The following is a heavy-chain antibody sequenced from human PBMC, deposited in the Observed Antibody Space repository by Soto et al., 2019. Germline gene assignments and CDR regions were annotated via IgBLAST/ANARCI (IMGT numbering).Heavy chain of an antibody. CDR1: GFTFSSYA. CDR3: AKDHLNYGSGSYYNRDYYYYYYMDV. CDR2: ISGSGGST. Sequence: GGSLRLSCAASGFTFSSYAMSWVRQAPGKGLEWVSAISGSGGSTYYADSVKGRFTISRDNSKNTLYLQMNSLGAEDTAVYYCAKDHLNYGSGSYYNRDYYYYYYMDVWGKGTTVTVSS. V-gene: IGHV3-23*01. D-gene: IGHD3-10*01. J-gene: IGHJ6*03.